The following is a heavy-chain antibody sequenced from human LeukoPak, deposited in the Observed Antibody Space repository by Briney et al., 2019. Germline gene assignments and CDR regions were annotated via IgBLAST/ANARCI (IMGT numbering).Heavy chain of an antibody. J-gene: IGHJ5*02. CDR2: INPNSGGT. D-gene: IGHD5-12*01. V-gene: IGHV1-2*02. CDR3: ARDRQGLRVPIGWFDP. CDR1: GYTFTGYY. Sequence: WASVKVSCKASGYTFTGYYMHWVRQAPGQGLEWMGWINPNSGGTNYAQKFQGRVTMTRDTSISTAYMELSRLRPDDTAVYYCARDRQGLRVPIGWFDPWGQGTLVTVSS.